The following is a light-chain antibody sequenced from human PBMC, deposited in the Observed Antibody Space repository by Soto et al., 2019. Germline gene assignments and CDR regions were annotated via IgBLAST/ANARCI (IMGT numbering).Light chain of an antibody. CDR1: QSVSSST. CDR2: DAS. Sequence: EIVLTQSPGTLSLSPGERATLSCRASQSVSSSTLAWYQQRRGQAPRLLIYDASNRATGIPDRFSGSGSGTDFTLTISRLEPEDFAVYYCQQYARSPPTFGQGTKVDIK. J-gene: IGKJ1*01. V-gene: IGKV3-20*01. CDR3: QQYARSPPT.